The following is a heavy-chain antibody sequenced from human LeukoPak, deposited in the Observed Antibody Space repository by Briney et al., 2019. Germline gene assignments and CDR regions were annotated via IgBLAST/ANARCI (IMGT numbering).Heavy chain of an antibody. J-gene: IGHJ6*03. CDR2: LYIGGTT. CDR3: ARGGLEFKYYYYMDV. V-gene: IGHV3-53*01. D-gene: IGHD5-24*01. Sequence: GGSLRLSCAASGSVVSSNYMSWVRQAPGTVLESVSVLYIGGTTGYADSVKGRFTISVDISNNTVHLQMNSLRAEDTAVYHCARGGLEFKYYYYMDVWGKGATVTVSS. CDR1: GSVVSSNY.